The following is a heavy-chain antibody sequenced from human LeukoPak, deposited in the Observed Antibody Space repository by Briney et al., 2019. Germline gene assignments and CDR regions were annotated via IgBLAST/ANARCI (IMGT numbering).Heavy chain of an antibody. J-gene: IGHJ4*02. Sequence: SVKVSCKASGGTFSSYAISWVRQAPGQGLEWMGRIIPIFGTANYAQKFQGRVTITTDESTSTAYMELSSLRSEDTAVYYCARDQLAAGTYDYRGQGTLVTVSS. D-gene: IGHD6-13*01. CDR1: GGTFSSYA. V-gene: IGHV1-69*05. CDR2: IIPIFGTA. CDR3: ARDQLAAGTYDY.